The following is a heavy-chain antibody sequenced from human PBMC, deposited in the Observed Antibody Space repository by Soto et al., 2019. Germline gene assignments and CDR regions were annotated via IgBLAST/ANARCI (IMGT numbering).Heavy chain of an antibody. CDR1: GDTFSTHA. CDR2: IIPILGTP. Sequence: QVQLVQSGAEVKKPGSSVEVSCKASGDTFSTHAITWVRQAPGQGLEWMGGIIPILGTPNYAQKFQGRVTIIADKSTSTAYMELSSVRSDDTAVYCCARVGDYGMDVWGQGTTITVSS. CDR3: ARVGDYGMDV. D-gene: IGHD3-10*01. V-gene: IGHV1-69*06. J-gene: IGHJ6*02.